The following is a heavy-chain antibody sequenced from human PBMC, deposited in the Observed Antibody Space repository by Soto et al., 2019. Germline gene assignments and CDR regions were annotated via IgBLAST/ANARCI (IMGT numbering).Heavy chain of an antibody. V-gene: IGHV4-34*01. CDR3: ATATPYYDFWSGYYRGSYYYGMDV. CDR1: VGSFSGYY. D-gene: IGHD3-3*01. J-gene: IGHJ6*02. CDR2: INHSGST. Sequence: QVQLQQWGAGLLKPSETLSLTCAVYVGSFSGYYWSWIRQPPGKGLEWIGEINHSGSTNYNPSLKRRVPISVDTSKNQFSLKLTSVTAADTAVYYCATATPYYDFWSGYYRGSYYYGMDVWGQGTTVTVSS.